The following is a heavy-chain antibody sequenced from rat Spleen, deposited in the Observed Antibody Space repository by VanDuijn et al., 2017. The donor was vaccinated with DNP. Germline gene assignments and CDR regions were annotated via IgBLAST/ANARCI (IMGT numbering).Heavy chain of an antibody. CDR3: IRWNSGHFDY. CDR2: IGSDGYAP. J-gene: IGHJ2*01. D-gene: IGHD4-3*01. Sequence: EVQLVESGGDLVQPGRSLKLFCAASGFTFSDYYMAWFRQAPTKGLEWVAYIGSDGYAPYYGDSVKGRFTISRDNAKSTLYLQMNSLRSEDMATYYCIRWNSGHFDYWGQGVMVTVSS. V-gene: IGHV5-22*01. CDR1: GFTFSDYY.